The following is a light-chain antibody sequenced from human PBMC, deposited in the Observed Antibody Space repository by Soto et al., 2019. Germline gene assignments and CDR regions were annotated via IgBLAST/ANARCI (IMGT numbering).Light chain of an antibody. CDR1: SSDVGIYNY. CDR3: TSYTTSSTRV. J-gene: IGLJ1*01. CDR2: EVT. V-gene: IGLV2-14*01. Sequence: QSALTQPASVSGSPGQSIAISCTGTSSDVGIYNYVSWYQQHPGKVPKLIIYEVTNRPSGVSNRFSGSKSGNTASLIISGLPAEDEADYYCTSYTTSSTRVFGTGTKLTVL.